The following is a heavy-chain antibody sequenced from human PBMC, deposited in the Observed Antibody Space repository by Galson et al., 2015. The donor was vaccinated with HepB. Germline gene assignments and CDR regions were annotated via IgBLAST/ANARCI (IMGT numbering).Heavy chain of an antibody. J-gene: IGHJ4*02. CDR1: GGSMNTYF. CDR3: ARQELSGKWVTPALVY. CDR2: IYYSGST. V-gene: IGHV4-59*08. Sequence: ETLSLTCTVSGGSMNTYFWSWIRQPPGKGLEWIGSIYYSGSTNYNPSLQSRVTISVDTSKNLFSLKLSSVAAADTAVYYCARQELSGKWVTPALVYWGQGTLVTVSS. D-gene: IGHD1-7*01.